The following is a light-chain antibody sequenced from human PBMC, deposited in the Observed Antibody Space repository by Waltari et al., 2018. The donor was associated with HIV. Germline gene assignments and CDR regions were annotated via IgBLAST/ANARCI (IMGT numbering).Light chain of an antibody. CDR2: KAS. J-gene: IGKJ2*01. CDR1: QNIGNW. Sequence: DIQMTQSPSTLSPSIGDRVSFTCRASQNIGNWLAWYQQKPGKAPNLLISKASNLESGVPANFSGSVSGTHFTLTISGLRPDDFASYYCQQYYNFPVTFGQGTKL. V-gene: IGKV1-5*03. CDR3: QQYYNFPVT.